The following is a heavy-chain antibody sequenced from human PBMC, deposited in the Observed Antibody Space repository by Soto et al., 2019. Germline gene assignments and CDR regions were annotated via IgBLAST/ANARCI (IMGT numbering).Heavy chain of an antibody. D-gene: IGHD3-3*01. CDR3: AARDFWSGYLSRYYYYYGMDV. J-gene: IGHJ6*02. Sequence: GGSLRLSCAASGFTFSSYAMSWVRQAPGKGLEWVSAISGSGGSTYYADSVKGQFTISRDNSKNTLYLQMHSLRAEDAAVYYCAARDFWSGYLSRYYYYYGMDVWGQGTTVTVSS. CDR1: GFTFSSYA. CDR2: ISGSGGST. V-gene: IGHV3-23*01.